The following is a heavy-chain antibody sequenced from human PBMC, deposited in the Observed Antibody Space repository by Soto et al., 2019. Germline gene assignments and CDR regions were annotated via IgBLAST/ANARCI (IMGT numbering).Heavy chain of an antibody. CDR1: GGTFSSYA. Sequence: QVQLVQSGAEAKKPGSSVKVSCKASGGTFSSYAISWVRQAPGQGLEWMGGFNPIFETANYAQKFQGRVTITADESTNTAYMELSSLRSEDTAVYYCTRGITLIRGVIPPGYYYGMDVWGQGTTVAVSS. V-gene: IGHV1-69*01. CDR2: FNPIFETA. D-gene: IGHD3-10*01. CDR3: TRGITLIRGVIPPGYYYGMDV. J-gene: IGHJ6*02.